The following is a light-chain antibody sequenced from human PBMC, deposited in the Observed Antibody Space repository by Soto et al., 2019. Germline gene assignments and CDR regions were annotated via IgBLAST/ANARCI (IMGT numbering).Light chain of an antibody. CDR3: ASYTRSRVWV. V-gene: IGLV2-18*02. CDR2: EVT. CDR1: SSDVGSYNR. J-gene: IGLJ3*02. Sequence: QSALTQPPSVSGSPGQSVTISCTGTSSDVGSYNRVSWYQQPPGTAPKLIIYEVTNRPSGVPVRFSGSKSANMASLTISGLQAEEEADYYCASYTRSRVWVFGGGTKLTVL.